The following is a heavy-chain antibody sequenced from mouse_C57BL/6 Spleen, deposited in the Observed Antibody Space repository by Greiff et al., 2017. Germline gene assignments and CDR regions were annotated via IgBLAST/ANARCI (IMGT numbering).Heavy chain of an antibody. J-gene: IGHJ2*01. V-gene: IGHV5-6*01. D-gene: IGHD4-1*01. CDR2: ISSGGSYT. CDR1: GFTFSSYG. Sequence: VQLKESGGDLVKPGGSLKLSCAASGFTFSSYGMSWVRQTPDKRLEWVATISSGGSYTYYPDSVKGRFTISRDNAKNTLYLQMSSLKSEDTAMYYCARPTGTLHYFDYWGQGTTLTVSS. CDR3: ARPTGTLHYFDY.